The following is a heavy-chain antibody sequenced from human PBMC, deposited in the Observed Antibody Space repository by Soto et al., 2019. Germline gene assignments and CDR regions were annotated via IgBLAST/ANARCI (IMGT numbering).Heavy chain of an antibody. D-gene: IGHD3-9*01. CDR3: ARDYDILTGHGGVDY. V-gene: IGHV3-11*06. Sequence: GGSLRLSCAASGFTFSDYYMSWIRQAPGKGLEWVSYISSSSSYTNYADSVKGRFTISRDNAKNSLYLQMNSLRAEDTAVYYCARDYDILTGHGGVDYWGQGTLVTVSS. CDR1: GFTFSDYY. CDR2: ISSSSSYT. J-gene: IGHJ4*02.